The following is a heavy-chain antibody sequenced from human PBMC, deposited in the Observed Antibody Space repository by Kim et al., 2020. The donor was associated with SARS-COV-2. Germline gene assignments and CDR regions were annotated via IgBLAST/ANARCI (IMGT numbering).Heavy chain of an antibody. J-gene: IGHJ5*02. CDR2: FDPEDGET. V-gene: IGHV1-24*01. CDR3: ATERSVVTATSNWFDP. D-gene: IGHD2-21*02. CDR1: GYTLTELS. Sequence: ASVKVSCKVSGYTLTELSMHWVRQAPGKGLEWMGGFDPEDGETIYAQKFQGRVTMTEDTSTDTAYMELSSLRSEDTAVYYCATERSVVTATSNWFDPWGRGTLVTVSS.